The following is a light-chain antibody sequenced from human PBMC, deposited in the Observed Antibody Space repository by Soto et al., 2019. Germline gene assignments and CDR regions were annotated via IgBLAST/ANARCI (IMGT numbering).Light chain of an antibody. CDR1: QSVLYSSNSANY. Sequence: DIVMTQSPDSLAVSLGERATINCKSSQSVLYSSNSANYLAWYQQKPGRPPKLLIYWASTRESGVPDRFSGSGSGTDFSLTISSLQAEDVAVYYCQQYYSSPPAFGGGTKVEIK. CDR2: WAS. V-gene: IGKV4-1*01. J-gene: IGKJ4*01. CDR3: QQYYSSPPA.